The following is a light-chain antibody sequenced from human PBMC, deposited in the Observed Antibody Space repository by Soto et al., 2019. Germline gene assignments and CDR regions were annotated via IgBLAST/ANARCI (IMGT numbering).Light chain of an antibody. J-gene: IGKJ2*01. CDR3: QQYYSTLPYT. CDR1: DSVLYTTNNKNY. Sequence: TVMTQSPDSLAVSLGERATINCKSSDSVLYTTNNKNYMAWYQQRPGQPPKLLISWASTRESGVPERFSGSGSETDFTLTINNVQPEDVAIYYCQQYYSTLPYTFGQGTKLEI. CDR2: WAS. V-gene: IGKV4-1*01.